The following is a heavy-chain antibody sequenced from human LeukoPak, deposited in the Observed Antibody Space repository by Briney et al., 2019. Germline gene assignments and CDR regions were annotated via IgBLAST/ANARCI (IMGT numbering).Heavy chain of an antibody. CDR3: ARHSPLIDSSSWYYFDY. CDR1: GGSISSSSYY. J-gene: IGHJ4*02. CDR2: IYYSGST. V-gene: IGHV4-39*01. Sequence: SETLSLTCTVSGGSISSSSYYWGWIRQPPGKGLEWIRSIYYSGSTYYNPSLKSRVTISVNTSKNQFSLKLSSVTAADTAVYYCARHSPLIDSSSWYYFDYWGQGTLVTVSS. D-gene: IGHD6-13*01.